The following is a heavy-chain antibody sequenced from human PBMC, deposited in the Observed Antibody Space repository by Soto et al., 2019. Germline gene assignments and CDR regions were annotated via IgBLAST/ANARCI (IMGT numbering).Heavy chain of an antibody. V-gene: IGHV4-34*01. Sequence: SDTLSLTCAVYGGSFSGYYWSWIRQPPGKGLEWIGEINHSGSTNYNPSLKSRVTISVDTSKNQFSLKLSSVTAADTAVYYCARARITMVRGVIITFYGMDVWGQGTTVTVSS. D-gene: IGHD3-10*01. CDR1: GGSFSGYY. CDR2: INHSGST. J-gene: IGHJ6*02. CDR3: ARARITMVRGVIITFYGMDV.